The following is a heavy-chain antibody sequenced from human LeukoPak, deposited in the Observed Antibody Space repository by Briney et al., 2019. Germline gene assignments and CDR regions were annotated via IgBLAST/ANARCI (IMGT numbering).Heavy chain of an antibody. J-gene: IGHJ4*02. Sequence: ASVKVSCKASGFTFTAYYINWVRQAPGQGLEWMGWINPYSGDRLYAQNFQGRITMTRDTSISTAYLELSSLRSDDTALYFCARVREAMVRTSNFDCWGQGTLVTVSS. D-gene: IGHD5-18*01. CDR2: INPYSGDR. CDR3: ARVREAMVRTSNFDC. V-gene: IGHV1-2*02. CDR1: GFTFTAYY.